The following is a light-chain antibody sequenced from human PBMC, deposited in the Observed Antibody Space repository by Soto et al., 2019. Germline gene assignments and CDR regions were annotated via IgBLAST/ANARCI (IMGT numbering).Light chain of an antibody. CDR1: QSVRDN. J-gene: IGKJ2*01. V-gene: IGKV3-15*01. Sequence: EILLTQSPGALAVSPGEVATLSCRASQSVRDNLAWYQQKPGQAPRLLIYRASIRATGVPARFSGSGSGTEFTLTISGLQSEDVSIYFCQHYNFWPHSFGQWTKVEIK. CDR2: RAS. CDR3: QHYNFWPHS.